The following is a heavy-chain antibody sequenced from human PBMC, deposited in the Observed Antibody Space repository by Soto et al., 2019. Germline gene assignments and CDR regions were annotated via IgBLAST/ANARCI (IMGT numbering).Heavy chain of an antibody. V-gene: IGHV4-59*01. Sequence: QVQLQESGPGLVKPSETLSLTCTVSGDSISNFQWSWVRQPPGKGLEWIGHIYSSGNGKYNPSLKSPVAISADTSDNQFSLRLTSVTTADTAVYYCARVLPPRYTGASPHFDYWGQGTLVTVSS. CDR3: ARVLPPRYTGASPHFDY. D-gene: IGHD2-2*02. J-gene: IGHJ4*02. CDR1: GDSISNFQ. CDR2: IYSSGNG.